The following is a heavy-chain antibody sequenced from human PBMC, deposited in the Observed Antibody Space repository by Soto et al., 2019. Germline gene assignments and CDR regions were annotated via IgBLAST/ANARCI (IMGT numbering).Heavy chain of an antibody. J-gene: IGHJ4*02. CDR2: TYHSGST. D-gene: IGHD5-12*01. CDR1: GGSISSGGYS. V-gene: IGHV4-30-2*01. CDR3: AAGGGLPRYC. Sequence: QLQLQESGSGLVKPSQTLSLTCAVSGGSISSGGYSWSWIRQPPGKGLEWIGYTYHSGSTYYTPSLMSRAAISVDRSKNQCSRRLSSVTAADTAVYYCAAGGGLPRYCWGQGTLVTVSS.